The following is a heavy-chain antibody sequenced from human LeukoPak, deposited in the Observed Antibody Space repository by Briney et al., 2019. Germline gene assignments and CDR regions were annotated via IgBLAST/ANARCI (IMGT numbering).Heavy chain of an antibody. Sequence: SETLSLTCTVSGDSISSYYWSWIRQPPGKGLEWIGYIYYSGSTNYNPSLKSRVTISVDTSKNQFSLKLSSVTAADTAVYYCARDLTGFGKINWFDPWGQGTLVTVSS. J-gene: IGHJ5*02. D-gene: IGHD3-9*01. CDR3: ARDLTGFGKINWFDP. CDR2: IYYSGST. V-gene: IGHV4-59*01. CDR1: GDSISSYY.